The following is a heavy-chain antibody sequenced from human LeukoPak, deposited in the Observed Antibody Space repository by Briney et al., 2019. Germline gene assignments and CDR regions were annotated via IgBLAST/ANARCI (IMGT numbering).Heavy chain of an antibody. J-gene: IGHJ5*02. Sequence: GGSLRLSCAASGFTFSSYEMNWVRQAPGKGLEWVSYISSSGSTIYYADSVKGRFTISRDNAKNSLYLQMNSLRAEDTAVYYCARGGDTGDWFDPWGQGTLVTVSS. D-gene: IGHD2-21*02. V-gene: IGHV3-48*03. CDR1: GFTFSSYE. CDR3: ARGGDTGDWFDP. CDR2: ISSSGSTI.